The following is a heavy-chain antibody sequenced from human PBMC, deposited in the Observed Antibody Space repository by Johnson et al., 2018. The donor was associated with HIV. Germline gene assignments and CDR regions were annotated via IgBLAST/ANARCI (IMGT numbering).Heavy chain of an antibody. CDR2: ISYDGSNK. CDR3: ARRMVQGVIITSGAVDI. Sequence: QMMLVESGGGVVQPGRSLRLSCAASGFAFSSYGMHWVRQAPGKGLEWVAIISYDGSNKYYADSVKGRFTISRDNAKNSLYLQMNSLRAEDTAVYYCARRMVQGVIITSGAVDIWGQGTMVTVSS. CDR1: GFAFSSYG. V-gene: IGHV3-30*03. D-gene: IGHD3-10*01. J-gene: IGHJ3*02.